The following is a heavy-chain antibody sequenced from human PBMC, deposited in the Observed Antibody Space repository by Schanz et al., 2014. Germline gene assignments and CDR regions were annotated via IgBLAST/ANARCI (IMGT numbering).Heavy chain of an antibody. CDR2: ISGSGDNT. V-gene: IGHV3-23*04. J-gene: IGHJ5*01. D-gene: IGHD3-10*01. CDR3: AKDLTGSGIFFNS. Sequence: EVQLVESGGGLVQPGGSLRLSCAASGLTFSNHAMSWVRQAPGKGLEWVSAISGSGDNTFYADSVRGRFTISRDNSRNTLYLQMNSLRAEDTAVYYCAKDLTGSGIFFNSWGQGTLVSVSS. CDR1: GLTFSNHA.